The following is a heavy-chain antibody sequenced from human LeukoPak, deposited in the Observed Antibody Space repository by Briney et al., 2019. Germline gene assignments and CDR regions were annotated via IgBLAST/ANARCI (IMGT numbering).Heavy chain of an antibody. V-gene: IGHV4-61*02. D-gene: IGHD1-26*01. CDR1: GGSFTSGNYK. CDR3: ARGPDHAKVGY. Sequence: SQTLSLTCTVSGGSFTSGNYKWSWLRQPAGKGLEWIGRIYTNGNTDYSPSLKSRVTISIDMSKNQFFLKLSSVTAADTAVYHCARGPDHAKVGYWGQGALVTVSS. CDR2: IYTNGNT. J-gene: IGHJ4*02.